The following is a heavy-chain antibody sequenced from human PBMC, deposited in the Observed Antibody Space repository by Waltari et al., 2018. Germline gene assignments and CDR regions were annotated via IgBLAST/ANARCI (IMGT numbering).Heavy chain of an antibody. Sequence: QLQLQESGPGLVKPSETLSLTCTVSGGSISSSSYYWGWIRQPPGKGLEWIGSIYYSGSTYYNPSLKSRVTISVDTSKNQFSLKLSSVTAADTAVYYCARHLYAAGSSPRIYYFDYWGQGTLVTVSS. V-gene: IGHV4-39*01. CDR1: GGSISSSSYY. CDR3: ARHLYAAGSSPRIYYFDY. J-gene: IGHJ4*02. D-gene: IGHD6-6*01. CDR2: IYYSGST.